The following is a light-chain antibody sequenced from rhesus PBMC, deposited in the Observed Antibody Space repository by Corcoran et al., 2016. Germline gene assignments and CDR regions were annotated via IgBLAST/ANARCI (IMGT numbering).Light chain of an antibody. V-gene: IGKV1-18*01. Sequence: DIQMTQSLSSLSASVGDTVTITCRASQGISSWLAWYQQKPGKAPKLLIYGASSLESGVPSRFSGSRAGTVFTLTISSLQPEDFATYYCQQGYSTPYSFGQGTKVEIK. J-gene: IGKJ2*01. CDR3: QQGYSTPYS. CDR1: QGISSW. CDR2: GAS.